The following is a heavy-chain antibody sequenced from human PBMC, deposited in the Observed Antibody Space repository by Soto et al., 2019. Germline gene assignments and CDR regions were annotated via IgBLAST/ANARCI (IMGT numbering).Heavy chain of an antibody. CDR1: GFTSRTYW. V-gene: IGHV3-7*03. CDR3: ARKLDLFDR. D-gene: IGHD3-3*01. CDR2: IKHDGGER. J-gene: IGHJ5*02. Sequence: GGSLRLSCATSGFTSRTYWMSWIRQAPGKELEWVASIKHDGGERHYVDSVKGRFTISRDSGKNSVYLQMSSPSVEEPALHHCARKLDLFDRWGPGVQVTVSS.